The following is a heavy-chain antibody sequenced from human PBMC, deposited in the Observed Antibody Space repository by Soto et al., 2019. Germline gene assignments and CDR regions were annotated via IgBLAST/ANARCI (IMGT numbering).Heavy chain of an antibody. D-gene: IGHD3-3*02. CDR1: VDSVSSNSAA. V-gene: IGHV6-1*01. CDR3: ARDKGSLAESNAFDI. CDR2: TYYRSKLYN. J-gene: IGHJ3*02. Sequence: SQTLSLTCAISVDSVSSNSAAWNWIRQSPSRGLEWLGRTYYRSKLYNDYAVSVKSRITINPDTSKNQFSLQLSSVTPEDTDVYYCARDKGSLAESNAFDIWGQGTMVTVSS.